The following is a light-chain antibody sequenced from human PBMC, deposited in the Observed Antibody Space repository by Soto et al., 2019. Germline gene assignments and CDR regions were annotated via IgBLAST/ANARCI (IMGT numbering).Light chain of an antibody. CDR1: QSVSGSY. Sequence: EIVLTQSPGTLSLSPGERATLSCRASQSVSGSYLAWYQQKPGQAPRLLIYGASSRATGIPDRFSGSESGTDFTLTISRLEPEDFAVYSCQQYGSSPFTFGPGTNVDIK. J-gene: IGKJ3*01. CDR3: QQYGSSPFT. CDR2: GAS. V-gene: IGKV3-20*01.